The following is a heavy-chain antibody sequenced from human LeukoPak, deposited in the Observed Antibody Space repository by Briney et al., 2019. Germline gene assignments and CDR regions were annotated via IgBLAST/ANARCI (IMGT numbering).Heavy chain of an antibody. CDR1: GFTFDDDA. J-gene: IGHJ4*02. D-gene: IGHD6-19*01. CDR2: ISWNSGSI. Sequence: PGRSLRLSCAASGFTFDDDAMHWVRQAPGKGLEWVSGISWNSGSIGYADSVKGRFTISRDNAKNSLYLQTNSLRAEDMALYYCAKDLTGYSSGWFDYWGQGTLVTVSS. V-gene: IGHV3-9*03. CDR3: AKDLTGYSSGWFDY.